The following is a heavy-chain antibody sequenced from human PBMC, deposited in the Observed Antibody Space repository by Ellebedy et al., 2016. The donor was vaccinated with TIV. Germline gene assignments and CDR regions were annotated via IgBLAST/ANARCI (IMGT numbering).Heavy chain of an antibody. V-gene: IGHV3-64*04. CDR3: AKDQGSTVVSKGRDC. Sequence: GESLKISCSASGFTFSSCAMHWVRQAPGKGLEYVSGINDKGTTTHYADSVKGRFTISRDNSKNTMYLQMNSLRAEDTAIYYCAKDQGSTVVSKGRDCWGQGTLVTVSS. J-gene: IGHJ4*02. CDR2: INDKGTTT. D-gene: IGHD4-23*01. CDR1: GFTFSSCA.